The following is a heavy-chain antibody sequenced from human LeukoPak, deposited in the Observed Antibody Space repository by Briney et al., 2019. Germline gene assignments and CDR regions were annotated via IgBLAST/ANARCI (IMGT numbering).Heavy chain of an antibody. CDR3: ARGRSSSWPYYYYYGMDV. D-gene: IGHD6-13*01. CDR2: IYYSGST. Sequence: SQTLSLTCTVSGGSISSGGYYWSWIRQHPGQGLEWIRYIYYSGSTYYNPSLKSRVTISVDTSKNQFSLKLSSVTAADTAVYYCARGRSSSWPYYYYYGMDVWGQGTTVTVSS. J-gene: IGHJ6*02. V-gene: IGHV4-31*03. CDR1: GGSISSGGYY.